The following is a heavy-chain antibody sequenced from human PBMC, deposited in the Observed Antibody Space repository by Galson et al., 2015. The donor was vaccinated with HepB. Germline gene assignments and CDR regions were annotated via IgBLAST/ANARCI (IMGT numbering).Heavy chain of an antibody. D-gene: IGHD2-2*01. J-gene: IGHJ4*02. CDR3: ARGRPRVFFVVVPAAPFDY. CDR2: INHSGST. Sequence: LSLTCAVYGGSFSGYYWSWIRQPPGKGLEWIGEINHSGSTNYNPSLKSRVTISIDTSKNQISLKLSSVTAADTAVYYCARGRPRVFFVVVPAAPFDYWGQGTLVTVSS. CDR1: GGSFSGYY. V-gene: IGHV4-34*01.